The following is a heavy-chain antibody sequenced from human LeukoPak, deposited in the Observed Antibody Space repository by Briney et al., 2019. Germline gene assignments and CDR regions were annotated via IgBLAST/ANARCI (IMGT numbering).Heavy chain of an antibody. CDR1: GGSISSYY. Sequence: SETLSLTCTVSGGSISSYYWSWIRQPPGKGLEWIGYIYYSGSTNYNPSLKSRVTISVDTSKNQFSLKLSSVTAADTVVYYCAREEDSGSGLGVWGKGTTVTVSS. J-gene: IGHJ6*04. V-gene: IGHV4-59*01. CDR2: IYYSGST. D-gene: IGHD1-26*01. CDR3: AREEDSGSGLGV.